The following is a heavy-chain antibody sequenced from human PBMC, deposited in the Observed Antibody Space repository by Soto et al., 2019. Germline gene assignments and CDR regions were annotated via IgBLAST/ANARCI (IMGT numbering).Heavy chain of an antibody. CDR2: IIPIFGTA. Sequence: QVQLVQSGAEVKKPGSSVKVSCKASGGTFSSYAISWVRQAPGQGLEWMGGIIPIFGTANYAQKFQGRVTITADETTSTANMELCSLRSEDTAVYYCARDPPPVRIVGATNPLYYSMHVWGQGTTVTVSS. J-gene: IGHJ6*02. CDR1: GGTFSSYA. CDR3: ARDPPPVRIVGATNPLYYSMHV. V-gene: IGHV1-69*01. D-gene: IGHD1-26*01.